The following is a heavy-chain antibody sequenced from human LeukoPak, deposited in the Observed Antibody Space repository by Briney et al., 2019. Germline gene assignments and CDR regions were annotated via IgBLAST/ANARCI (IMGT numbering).Heavy chain of an antibody. J-gene: IGHJ4*02. D-gene: IGHD5-18*01. V-gene: IGHV4-34*01. CDR3: ARGYSYGSI. CDR2: ISHTGST. Sequence: SETLSLTCAVYGGSFSDYYWSWIRQSPGKGLEWIGEISHTGSTNYNPSLKSRVTISVDTSKNQFSLKLSSVTAADTAVYYCARGYSYGSIWGQGTLVTVSS. CDR1: GGSFSDYY.